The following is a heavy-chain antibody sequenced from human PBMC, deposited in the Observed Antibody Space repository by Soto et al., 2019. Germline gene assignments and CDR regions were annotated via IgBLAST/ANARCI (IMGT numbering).Heavy chain of an antibody. CDR2: MYHSGST. Sequence: SETLSLTCAVSGGSISSGGYSWSWIRQPPGKGLEWIGYMYHSGSTYYNPSLKSRVTISIDRSKNQFSLKLSSVTAADTAVYYCARVPDYRGKGFLVPVSS. CDR1: GGSISSGGYS. J-gene: IGHJ4*02. V-gene: IGHV4-30-2*01. D-gene: IGHD2-2*01. CDR3: ARVPDY.